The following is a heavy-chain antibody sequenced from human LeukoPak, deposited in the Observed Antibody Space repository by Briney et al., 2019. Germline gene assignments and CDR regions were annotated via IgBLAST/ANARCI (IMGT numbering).Heavy chain of an antibody. V-gene: IGHV1-18*04. D-gene: IGHD5-12*01. Sequence: ASVKVSCKASGYTFTHYGISWVRQAPGQGLEWMGWISAYNGNTNYAQKLQGGVTMTTDTSTSTASMELSSLRSEDTAVYYCARGIVATTDGGYYYYGMDVWGQGTTVTVSS. CDR1: GYTFTHYG. CDR3: ARGIVATTDGGYYYYGMDV. J-gene: IGHJ6*02. CDR2: ISAYNGNT.